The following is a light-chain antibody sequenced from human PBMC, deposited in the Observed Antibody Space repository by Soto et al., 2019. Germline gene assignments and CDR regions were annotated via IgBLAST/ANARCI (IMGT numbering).Light chain of an antibody. Sequence: ERATLSCRASQSVSSNLAWYQQKPGQAPRLLIYGASTRATGIPARFSGSGSGTEFTLTISSLQSEDFAVYYCQQYYDWPITFGQGTRLEIK. J-gene: IGKJ5*01. CDR2: GAS. V-gene: IGKV3-15*01. CDR1: QSVSSN. CDR3: QQYYDWPIT.